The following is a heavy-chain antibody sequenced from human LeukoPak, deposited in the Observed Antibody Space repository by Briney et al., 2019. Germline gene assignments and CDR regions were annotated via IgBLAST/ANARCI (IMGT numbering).Heavy chain of an antibody. J-gene: IGHJ4*02. CDR1: GFTFSDFY. Sequence: GGSLRLSCAASGFTFSDFYMSWIRQAPGKGLEWVSSISSGSSYIYYADSVKGRFTISRDNSKNTLYLQVNSLRAEDTAVYYCAKGGKWDVTPFDYWGQGTLVTVSS. CDR3: AKGGKWDVTPFDY. V-gene: IGHV3-11*05. D-gene: IGHD1-26*01. CDR2: ISSGSSYI.